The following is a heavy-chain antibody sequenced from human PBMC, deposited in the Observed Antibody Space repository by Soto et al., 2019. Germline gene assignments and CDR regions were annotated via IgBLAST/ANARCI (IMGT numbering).Heavy chain of an antibody. D-gene: IGHD2-15*01. V-gene: IGHV5-51*01. CDR2: ISPRDSDT. CDR1: GYSFTSYW. Sequence: GESLKISCKGSGYSFTSYWICRVRQMPRKCLEWMGIISPRDSDTRYRQSFQGQVTISEDKSISTAYLQWSSLKASDTAMYYCARYIGYCSGGSCPFFYWGQGTLVTVSS. J-gene: IGHJ4*02. CDR3: ARYIGYCSGGSCPFFY.